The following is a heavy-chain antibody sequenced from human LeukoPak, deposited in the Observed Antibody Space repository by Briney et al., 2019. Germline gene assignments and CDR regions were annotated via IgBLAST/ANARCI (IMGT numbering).Heavy chain of an antibody. CDR3: ARTPATRYCSSTSCYLGYMDV. CDR2: ISAYNGNT. V-gene: IGHV1-18*01. Sequence: ASVKVSCKASGYTFTSYGISWVRQAPGQGLEWMGWISAYNGNTNYAQKLQGRVTMTTDTSTSTAYMELRSLRSDDTAVYYCARTPATRYCSSTSCYLGYMDVWGKGTTVTISS. D-gene: IGHD2-2*01. J-gene: IGHJ6*03. CDR1: GYTFTSYG.